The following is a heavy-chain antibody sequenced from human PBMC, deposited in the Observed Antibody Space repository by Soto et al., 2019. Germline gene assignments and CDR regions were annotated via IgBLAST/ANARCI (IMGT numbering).Heavy chain of an antibody. CDR3: AAVPGDFDC. D-gene: IGHD1-1*01. V-gene: IGHV1-58*01. J-gene: IGHJ4*02. CDR2: IVIGTGNT. Sequence: QMQLVQSGPEVKKPGTSVKVSCKASGFTFSSSSVQWVRQARGQRLEWIGWIVIGTGNTNYAQRFQGRVTFTRDMSTSTAYMELSSLRPEDTAVYYCAAVPGDFDCWGQGTLVTVSS. CDR1: GFTFSSSS.